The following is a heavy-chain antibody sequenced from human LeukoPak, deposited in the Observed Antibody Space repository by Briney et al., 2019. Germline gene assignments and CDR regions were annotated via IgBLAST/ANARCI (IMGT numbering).Heavy chain of an antibody. CDR1: GGSISSGGYY. V-gene: IGHV4-31*03. J-gene: IGHJ3*02. D-gene: IGHD3-22*01. Sequence: TLLLTCTVSGGSISSGGYYWSWIRQHPGKGLEWIGYIYYSGSTYYNPPLKSRVTISVDTSKNQFSLKLSSVTAADTAVYYCARGGNYYDSKTDAFDIWGQGTMVTVSS. CDR2: IYYSGST. CDR3: ARGGNYYDSKTDAFDI.